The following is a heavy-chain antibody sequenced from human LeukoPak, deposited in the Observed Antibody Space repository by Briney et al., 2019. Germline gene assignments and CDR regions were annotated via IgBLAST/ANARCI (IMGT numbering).Heavy chain of an antibody. CDR3: AKSETIAAAKDY. J-gene: IGHJ4*02. CDR2: ISYDGSNK. CDR1: GFTFSSYG. D-gene: IGHD6-13*01. V-gene: IGHV3-30*18. Sequence: PGGSLRLSCAASGFTFSSYGMHWVRQAPGKGLEWVAVISYDGSNKYYADSVRGRFTISRDNSKNTLYLQMNSLRAEDTAVYYCAKSETIAAAKDYWGQGTLVTVSS.